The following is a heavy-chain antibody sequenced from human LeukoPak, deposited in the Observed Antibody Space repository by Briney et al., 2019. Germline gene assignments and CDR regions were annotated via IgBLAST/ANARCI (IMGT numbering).Heavy chain of an antibody. Sequence: PSETLSLTCTVSGGSISSGGYYWSWIRQPPGKGLEWIGEINHSGSTNYNPSLKSRVTISVDTSKNQFSLKLSSVTAADTAVYYCARVRRTYYYDSSGYCPYGGFDYWGQGTLVTVSS. CDR1: GGSISSGGYY. J-gene: IGHJ4*02. CDR2: INHSGST. V-gene: IGHV4-39*07. CDR3: ARVRRTYYYDSSGYCPYGGFDY. D-gene: IGHD3-22*01.